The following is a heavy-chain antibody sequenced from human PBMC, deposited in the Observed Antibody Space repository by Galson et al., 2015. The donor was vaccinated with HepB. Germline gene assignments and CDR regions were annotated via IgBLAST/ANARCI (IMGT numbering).Heavy chain of an antibody. J-gene: IGHJ6*02. D-gene: IGHD3-3*01. CDR1: GFTFSSYG. CDR2: ISYDGSNK. V-gene: IGHV3-30*18. CDR3: AKDTISHSPSRYYGMDV. Sequence: SLRLSCAASGFTFSSYGMHWVRQAPGKGLEWVAVISYDGSNKYYADSVKGRFTISRGNSKNTLYLQMNSLRAEDTAVYYCAKDTISHSPSRYYGMDVWGQGTTVTVSS.